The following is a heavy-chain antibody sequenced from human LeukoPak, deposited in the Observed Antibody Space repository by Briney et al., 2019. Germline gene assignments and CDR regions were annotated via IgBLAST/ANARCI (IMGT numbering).Heavy chain of an antibody. CDR1: GGSISSGGYY. V-gene: IGHV4-61*08. D-gene: IGHD3-10*01. CDR2: IYYSGST. J-gene: IGHJ6*02. Sequence: PSETLSLTCTVSGGSISSGGYYWSWIRQPPGKGLEWIGYIYYSGSTNYNPSLKSRVTISVDTSKNQFSLKLSSVTAADTAVYYCARAPKSSGSYTYYYYGMDVWGQGTTVTVSS. CDR3: ARAPKSSGSYTYYYYGMDV.